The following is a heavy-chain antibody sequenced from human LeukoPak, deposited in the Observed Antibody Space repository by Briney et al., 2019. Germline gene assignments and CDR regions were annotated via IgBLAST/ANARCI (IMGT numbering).Heavy chain of an antibody. CDR3: ARPSIVGATRGAFDI. V-gene: IGHV4-39*01. Sequence: SETLSLTCTVSGGSISSSSYYWGWIRQPPGKRLEWIGSIYYSGSTYYNPSLKSRVTISVDTSKNQFSLKLSSVTAADTAVYYYARPSIVGATRGAFDIWGQGTMVTVSS. CDR1: GGSISSSSYY. D-gene: IGHD1-26*01. CDR2: IYYSGST. J-gene: IGHJ3*02.